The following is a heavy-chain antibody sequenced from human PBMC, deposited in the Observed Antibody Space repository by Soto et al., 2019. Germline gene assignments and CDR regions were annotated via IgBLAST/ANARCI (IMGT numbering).Heavy chain of an antibody. D-gene: IGHD4-17*01. Sequence: SETLSLTCAVYGWSFSGYYWSWIRQPPGKGLEWIGEINHSGSTNYNPSLKSRVTISVDTSKNQFSLKLSSVTAADTAVYYCASSHDYGDPVVDYWGQGTLVTVSS. CDR3: ASSHDYGDPVVDY. CDR1: GWSFSGYY. V-gene: IGHV4-34*01. CDR2: INHSGST. J-gene: IGHJ4*02.